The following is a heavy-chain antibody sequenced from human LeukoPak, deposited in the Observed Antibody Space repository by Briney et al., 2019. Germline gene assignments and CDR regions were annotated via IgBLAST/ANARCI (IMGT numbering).Heavy chain of an antibody. J-gene: IGHJ6*02. D-gene: IGHD1-26*01. CDR3: ARLRSGSTPPPPHYYYGLDV. Sequence: SETLSLTCTVSGGSINDFYWTWIRQPPGKGLEWIGYIFCSGSANSNPSLESRVTISVDTSKNQSSLKLSSVTAADTAAYYCARLRSGSTPPPPHYYYGLDVWGQGTTVIVSS. CDR1: GGSINDFY. CDR2: IFCSGSA. V-gene: IGHV4-59*01.